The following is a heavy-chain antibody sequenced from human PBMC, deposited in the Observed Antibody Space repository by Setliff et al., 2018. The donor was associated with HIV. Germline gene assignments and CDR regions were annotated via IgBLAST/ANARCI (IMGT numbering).Heavy chain of an antibody. CDR3: ARLLEGPDYSSDFRYFDWFPDV. J-gene: IGHJ4*02. CDR2: FSPRGRT. CDR1: GYSISSDYY. V-gene: IGHV4-38-2*01. Sequence: SETLSLTCAVSGYSISSDYYWGWIRQRPGKGLEWIGSFSPRGRTYQNGSLKSRVTISVDRSRNQFSLKLPSVTAADTAVYYCARLLEGPDYSSDFRYFDWFPDVWGQGTLVTVSS. D-gene: IGHD3-9*01.